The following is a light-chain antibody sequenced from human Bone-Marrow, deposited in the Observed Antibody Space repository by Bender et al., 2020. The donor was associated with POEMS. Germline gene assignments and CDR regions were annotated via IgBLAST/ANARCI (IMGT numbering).Light chain of an antibody. CDR2: GNN. CDR3: QSYDRMSGLFV. V-gene: IGLV2-14*02. CDR1: SSDVGNFYL. J-gene: IGLJ1*01. Sequence: QSALTQPASVSGSPGQSITISCTGTSSDVGNFYLVSWYQQYPGKAPKLLIHGNNNRPSGVPDRFSGSKSGTSASLAIAGLQAEDEADYYCQSYDRMSGLFVFGTGTKVTVL.